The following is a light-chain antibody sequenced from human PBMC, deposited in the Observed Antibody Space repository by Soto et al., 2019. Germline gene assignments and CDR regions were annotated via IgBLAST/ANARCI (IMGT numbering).Light chain of an antibody. Sequence: ALTQPPSASGSPGQSVTISCTGTSSDVGGYNYVSWYQQHPGKAPKLMIYDVTQRPSGVPDRFSGSKSGNTASLTVSGLQAEDEADYSCSSDAVSLLVFGTGTNVTV. CDR2: DVT. CDR3: SSDAVSLLV. CDR1: SSDVGGYNY. V-gene: IGLV2-8*01. J-gene: IGLJ1*01.